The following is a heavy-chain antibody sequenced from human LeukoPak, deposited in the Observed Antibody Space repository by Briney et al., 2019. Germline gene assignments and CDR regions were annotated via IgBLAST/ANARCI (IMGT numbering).Heavy chain of an antibody. Sequence: PSETLSLTCTVSGGSISGSSYYWGWIRQPPGKGLEWIGSIYYSGSTYYNPSLKSRVTISVDTSKNQFSLKLSSVTAADTAVYYCARVGYCSSTSCYRNAFDIWGQGTMVTVSS. CDR1: GGSISGSSYY. J-gene: IGHJ3*02. CDR2: IYYSGST. D-gene: IGHD2-2*02. V-gene: IGHV4-39*01. CDR3: ARVGYCSSTSCYRNAFDI.